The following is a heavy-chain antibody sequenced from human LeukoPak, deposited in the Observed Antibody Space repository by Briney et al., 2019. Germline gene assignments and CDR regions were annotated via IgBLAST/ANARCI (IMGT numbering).Heavy chain of an antibody. CDR2: ISSSSSYI. J-gene: IGHJ4*02. CDR3: ASSRGYYYDSSVFFDY. V-gene: IGHV3-21*01. CDR1: GFTFSSYT. D-gene: IGHD3-22*01. Sequence: GGSLRLSCAASGFTFSSYTMKWARQAPGKGLEWVSSISSSSSYIYYADSVKGRFTISRDNAKNSLYLQMNSLRAEDTAVYYCASSRGYYYDSSVFFDYWGQGTLVTVSS.